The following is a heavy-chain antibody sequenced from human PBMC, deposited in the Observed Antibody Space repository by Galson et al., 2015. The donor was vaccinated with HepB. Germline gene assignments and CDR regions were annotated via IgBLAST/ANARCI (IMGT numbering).Heavy chain of an antibody. CDR1: GFTFSSYG. J-gene: IGHJ4*02. Sequence: LRLSCAASGFTFSSYGMHWVRQAPGKGLEWVAVISYDGSNKYYADSVKGRFTISRDNSKNTLYLQMNSLRAEDTAVYYCAREMEGGAVAGTFDYWGQGTLVTVSS. CDR3: AREMEGGAVAGTFDY. D-gene: IGHD6-19*01. V-gene: IGHV3-30*03. CDR2: ISYDGSNK.